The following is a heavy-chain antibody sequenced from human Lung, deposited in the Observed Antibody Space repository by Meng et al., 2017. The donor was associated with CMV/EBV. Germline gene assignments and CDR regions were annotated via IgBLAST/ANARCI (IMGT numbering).Heavy chain of an antibody. D-gene: IGHD2-15*01. V-gene: IGHV1-2*02. Sequence: YTFTGYYMHWVRQAPGQGLEWMGWINPNSGGTNYAQKFQGRVTMTRDTSISTAYMELSRLRSDDTAVYYCARTYCSGGSCSPIFDYWGQGTLVTVSS. CDR1: YTFTGYY. J-gene: IGHJ4*02. CDR2: INPNSGGT. CDR3: ARTYCSGGSCSPIFDY.